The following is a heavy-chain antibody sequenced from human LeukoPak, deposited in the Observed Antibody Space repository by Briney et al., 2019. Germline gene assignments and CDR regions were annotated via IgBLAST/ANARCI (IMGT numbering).Heavy chain of an antibody. Sequence: ESLKISCKAFGYSFADYWIGWVRLVPGKGLEWMGIIFPGESRTTYSPSFQGQVTISADNSISTAYLQWSSLKASDTAMFYCARIILNYGYDWGQGTLVTVSS. V-gene: IGHV5-51*01. CDR1: GYSFADYW. D-gene: IGHD5-18*01. CDR2: IFPGESRT. CDR3: ARIILNYGYD. J-gene: IGHJ4*02.